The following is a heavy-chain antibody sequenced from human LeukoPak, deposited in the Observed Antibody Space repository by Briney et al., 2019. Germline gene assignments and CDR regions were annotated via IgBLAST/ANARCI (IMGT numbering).Heavy chain of an antibody. V-gene: IGHV4-34*01. CDR3: ARSAGYSSA. Sequence: SETLSLTCAVYGGSFSGYYWSWIRQPPAKGLEWIGEINHSGSANYNSSLKSRVTLSIDTSKNQFSLILSSVTAADTAVYYCARSAGYSSAWGQGTRVTVSS. CDR1: GGSFSGYY. CDR2: INHSGSA. D-gene: IGHD6-19*01. J-gene: IGHJ5*02.